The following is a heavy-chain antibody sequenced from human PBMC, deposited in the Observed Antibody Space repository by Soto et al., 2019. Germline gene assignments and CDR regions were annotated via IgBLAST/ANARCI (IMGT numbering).Heavy chain of an antibody. D-gene: IGHD6-13*01. CDR2: IRCKTDGGTT. CDR1: GITFSNAW. J-gene: IGHJ3*02. Sequence: GGSLRLSCAASGITFSNAWMNWVRQAPGKGLEYIGRIRCKTDGGTTEYAAPVEGRFTISRDDSKNTLYLQMGGLKTGDTAVYYCTTTRPGTNVFDNWGQGTLVTVSS. V-gene: IGHV3-15*01. CDR3: TTTRPGTNVFDN.